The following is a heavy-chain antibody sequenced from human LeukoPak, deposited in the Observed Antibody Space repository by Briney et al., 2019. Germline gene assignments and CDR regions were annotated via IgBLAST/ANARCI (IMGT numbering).Heavy chain of an antibody. CDR3: ARVHSSGFYGLDV. CDR1: GFTVGNNW. D-gene: IGHD3-22*01. J-gene: IGHJ6*02. V-gene: IGHV3-53*01. Sequence: GGSLRLSCAGSGFTVGNNWMTWVRQALGKGLEWVSVIYAGGDTNYADSVKGRFTISRDNSINTLYLQMNGLRAEDTAVYYCARVHSSGFYGLDVWGHGTTVTVSS. CDR2: IYAGGDT.